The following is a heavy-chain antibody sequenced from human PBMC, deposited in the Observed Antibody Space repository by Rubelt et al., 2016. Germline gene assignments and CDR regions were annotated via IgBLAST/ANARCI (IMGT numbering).Heavy chain of an antibody. D-gene: IGHD5-18*01. CDR2: IDWDDDK. V-gene: IGHV2-70*01. CDR1: GFSLSTSRIC. Sequence: QVTLRESGPALVKPTQTLTLTCTFSGFSLSTSRICVSWIRQPPGKALVWLALIDWDDDKYYSTPLKHRLTSSKDTSKNQVVLTMTNMDPLDTATYYCALCRSYGVEFDYWGQGTLVTVSS. CDR3: ALCRSYGVEFDY. J-gene: IGHJ4*02.